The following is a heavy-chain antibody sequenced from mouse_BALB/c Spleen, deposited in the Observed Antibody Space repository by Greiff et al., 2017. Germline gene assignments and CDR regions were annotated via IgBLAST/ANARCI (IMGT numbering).Heavy chain of an antibody. D-gene: IGHD3-2*02. CDR1: GFSLTSYG. CDR3: TNDLRRCFDY. V-gene: IGHV2-9*02. J-gene: IGHJ2*01. CDR2: IWAGGST. Sequence: VQLQESGPGLVAPSQSLSISCTDSGFSLTSYGVHWVRQPPGKGLEWLGVIWAGGSTNYNSALMSRLSISKDNSMSQVFLKMNSLQTDDTAMYYCTNDLRRCFDYWGQGTTLTVSS.